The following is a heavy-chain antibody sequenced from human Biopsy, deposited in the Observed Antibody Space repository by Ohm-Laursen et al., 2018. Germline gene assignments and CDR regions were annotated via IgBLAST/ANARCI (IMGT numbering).Heavy chain of an antibody. Sequence: ASVKVSCKASGYNFNAYYMQWVRQAPGQGLEWMGWINPNNGGTNYAHKFQGRVTMTRDTSISTAYMHLSGLTSDDTAVYYCARLAYSEYRRDPLDVWDQGTMVTVSS. D-gene: IGHD5-18*01. V-gene: IGHV1-2*02. CDR1: GYNFNAYY. CDR3: ARLAYSEYRRDPLDV. CDR2: INPNNGGT. J-gene: IGHJ3*01.